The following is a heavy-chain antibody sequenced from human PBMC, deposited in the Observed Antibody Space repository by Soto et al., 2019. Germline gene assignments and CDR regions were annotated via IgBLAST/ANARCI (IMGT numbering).Heavy chain of an antibody. CDR2: IRSKANNYAT. J-gene: IGHJ6*02. V-gene: IGHV3-73*02. Sequence: EVQLVESGGGLVQPGGSLKLSCAASGFTFSGSAVHWVRQASGKGREWVGRIRSKANNYATAYAASVQGRFTIFRDDLKNTAYLQMNSLKTEDTAVYYCTNPQVYYGMDVWGQGTTVTVSS. CDR3: TNPQVYYGMDV. CDR1: GFTFSGSA.